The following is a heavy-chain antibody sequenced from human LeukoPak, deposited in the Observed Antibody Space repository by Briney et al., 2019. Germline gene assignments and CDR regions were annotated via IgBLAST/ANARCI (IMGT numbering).Heavy chain of an antibody. J-gene: IGHJ4*02. CDR1: GGSISSRNW. CDR3: ARNGGSSNVDY. Sequence: SETLSLTCAVSGGSISSRNWWSWVRQPPGKGLEWIGEIYHSGSTNYNPSLKSRVTILVDKSKNQFSLKLSSVTAADTAVYYCARNGGSSNVDYWGQGTLVTVSS. D-gene: IGHD1-26*01. V-gene: IGHV4-4*02. CDR2: IYHSGST.